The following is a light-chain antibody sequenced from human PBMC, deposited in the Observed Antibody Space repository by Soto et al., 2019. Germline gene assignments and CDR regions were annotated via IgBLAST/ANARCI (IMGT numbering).Light chain of an antibody. CDR1: SSNIGAGYD. CDR3: QSYDSGLSGNWV. Sequence: QSVLTQPPSVSGAPGQRVTISCTGSSSNIGAGYDVHWYQQLPGTAPKLLIYGNSNRPSGVPDRFSGSKSGTSASLAITGLQAEDEADYYCQSYDSGLSGNWVFGGGTKLTVL. V-gene: IGLV1-40*01. CDR2: GNS. J-gene: IGLJ3*02.